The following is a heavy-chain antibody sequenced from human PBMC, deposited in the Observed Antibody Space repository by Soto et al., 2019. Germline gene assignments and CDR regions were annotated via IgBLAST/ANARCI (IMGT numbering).Heavy chain of an antibody. D-gene: IGHD3-10*01. CDR1: GGTFSSYA. V-gene: IGHV1-69*01. CDR2: LIPIFGTA. CDR3: ARDGEAYYYGSGRLFWFDP. J-gene: IGHJ5*02. Sequence: QVQLVQSGAEVKKPGSSVKVSCKASGGTFSSYAISWVRQAPGQGLEWMGGLIPIFGTANYAQKFQDRVTITADESTSTAYMELSSLRSEDTAVYYCARDGEAYYYGSGRLFWFDPWGQGTLVTVSS.